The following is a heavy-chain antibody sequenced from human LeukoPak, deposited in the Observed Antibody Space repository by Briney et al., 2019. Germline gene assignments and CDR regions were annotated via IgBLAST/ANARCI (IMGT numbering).Heavy chain of an antibody. CDR1: GFTFSNYW. V-gene: IGHV3-74*01. CDR2: INSDGRST. Sequence: GGSLRFSCAASGFTFSNYWMHWVRQAPGKGLVWVSRINSDGRSTNYADSVKGRFTISRDNAKNTLYLQMNGLRAEDTAVYYCARGADSGYSSDNWGQGTLVSVSS. D-gene: IGHD3-9*01. CDR3: ARGADSGYSSDN. J-gene: IGHJ4*02.